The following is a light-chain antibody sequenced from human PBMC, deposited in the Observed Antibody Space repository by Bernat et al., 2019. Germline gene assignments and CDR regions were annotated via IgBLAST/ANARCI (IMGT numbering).Light chain of an antibody. CDR1: QRFLYN. V-gene: IGKV3-15*01. CDR3: HQYNSWPQT. J-gene: IGKJ1*01. Sequence: IVMTQSPATLSLSPGERATLSCRASQRFLYNLAWYQQKPGRAPRLLIFDTTTRATGVPARFSGSRSGAEFTLTISSLQSEDFAVYYCHQYNSWPQTFGQGTKVEL. CDR2: DTT.